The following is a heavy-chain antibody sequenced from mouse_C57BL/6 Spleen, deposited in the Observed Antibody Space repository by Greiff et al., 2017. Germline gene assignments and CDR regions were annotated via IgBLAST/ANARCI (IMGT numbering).Heavy chain of an antibody. CDR3: ANLYYDYDGYYAMDY. CDR1: GYTFTSYW. V-gene: IGHV1-74*01. Sequence: QVHVKQPGAELVKPGASVKVSCKASGYTFTSYWMHWVKQRPGQGLEWIGRIHPSDSDTNYNQKFKGKATLTVDKSSSTAYMQLSSLTSEDSAVYYCANLYYDYDGYYAMDYWGQGTSVTVSS. CDR2: IHPSDSDT. J-gene: IGHJ4*01. D-gene: IGHD2-4*01.